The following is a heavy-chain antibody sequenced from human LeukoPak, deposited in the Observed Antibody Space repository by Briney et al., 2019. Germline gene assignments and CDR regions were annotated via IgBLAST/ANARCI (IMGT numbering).Heavy chain of an antibody. Sequence: GGSLRLSCAASEFTFSSYSMNWVRQAPGKGLERVSIIYKDGRTYYADSVKGRFTISRDNSRNMLYLQLNSLRAEDTAVYYCARDVNSYAHCGHWGQGTLVTVSS. CDR3: ARDVNSYAHCGH. J-gene: IGHJ4*02. D-gene: IGHD5-18*01. CDR1: EFTFSSYS. V-gene: IGHV3-53*01. CDR2: IYKDGRT.